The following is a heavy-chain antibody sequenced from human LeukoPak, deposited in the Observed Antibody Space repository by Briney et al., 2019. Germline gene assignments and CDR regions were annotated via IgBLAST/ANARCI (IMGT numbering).Heavy chain of an antibody. V-gene: IGHV1-69*04. CDR3: ARDLYDSIHDY. J-gene: IGHJ4*02. D-gene: IGHD3-22*01. CDR2: IIPIFGIA. Sequence: SVKVSRTGSGGTFSSYAISWVRQGPGQGVGWMGRIIPIFGIANYAQKFQGRVTITADKSTSTAYMELSSLRSEDTAVYYCARDLYDSIHDYWGQGTLVTVSS. CDR1: GGTFSSYA.